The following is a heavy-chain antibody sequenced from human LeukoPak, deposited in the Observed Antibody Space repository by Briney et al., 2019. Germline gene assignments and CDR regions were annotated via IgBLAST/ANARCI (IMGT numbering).Heavy chain of an antibody. D-gene: IGHD3-3*01. CDR3: AKGYDFWSGWYFDY. CDR2: ISGSGGST. Sequence: GGSLRLSCAASGFTFSNYAMSWVRQAPGKGLEWVSGISGSGGSTYYADSVKGRFTISRDNSKNTLYLQMKSLRAEDTAVYYCAKGYDFWSGWYFDYWGQGTLVTVSS. V-gene: IGHV3-23*01. J-gene: IGHJ4*02. CDR1: GFTFSNYA.